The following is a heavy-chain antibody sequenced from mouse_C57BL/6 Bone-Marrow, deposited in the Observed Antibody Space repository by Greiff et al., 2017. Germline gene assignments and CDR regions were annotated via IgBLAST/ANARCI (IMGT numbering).Heavy chain of an antibody. J-gene: IGHJ2*01. CDR3: TRYYGSSPYCDY. V-gene: IGHV14-3*01. D-gene: IGHD1-1*01. CDR1: GFNIKNTY. Sequence: VQLQQSVAELVRPGASVTLSCTASGFNIKNTYMHWVKQTPEQGLEWIGRIDPATGNTKYAPKFQGKATITADTSSNTAYLQLSSLTSEDTAIYYCTRYYGSSPYCDYWGQGTTLTVSS. CDR2: IDPATGNT.